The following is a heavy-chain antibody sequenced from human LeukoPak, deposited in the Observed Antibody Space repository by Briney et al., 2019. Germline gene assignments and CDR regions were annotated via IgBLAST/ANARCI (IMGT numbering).Heavy chain of an antibody. J-gene: IGHJ4*02. CDR3: ARDGLYDSSGYYMDS. D-gene: IGHD3-22*01. Sequence: SESLSLTCTVSGGAISSYYWSWIRQPPGKGLEWIGYIYYSGGTKYNPSLMSRVTISFDRAQNQFSLSLSSVTAADTAVYYCARDGLYDSSGYYMDSWGQGTLVIVSS. CDR1: GGAISSYY. V-gene: IGHV4-59*01. CDR2: IYYSGGT.